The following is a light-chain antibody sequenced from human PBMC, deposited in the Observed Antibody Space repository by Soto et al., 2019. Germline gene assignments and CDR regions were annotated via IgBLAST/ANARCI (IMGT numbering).Light chain of an antibody. CDR1: SSDVGGYNY. Sequence: QSVLTQPRSVSGSPGQSVTISCTGTSSDVGGYNYVSWYQQHPGKAPKLMIYDVSKRPSGVPDRFSGSKSGTSASLAITGLQTDDEADYYCQSYDSSLRLAVFGGGTKLTVL. CDR3: QSYDSSLRLAV. V-gene: IGLV2-11*01. J-gene: IGLJ3*02. CDR2: DVS.